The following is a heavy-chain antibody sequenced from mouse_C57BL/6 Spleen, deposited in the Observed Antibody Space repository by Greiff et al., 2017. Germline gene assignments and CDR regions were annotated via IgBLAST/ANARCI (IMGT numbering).Heavy chain of an antibody. CDR3: ARQVYDGYYEAWFAY. CDR2: ISSGGSYT. CDR1: GFTFSSYG. J-gene: IGHJ3*01. D-gene: IGHD2-3*01. V-gene: IGHV5-6*01. Sequence: EVMLVESGGDLVKPGGSLKLSCAASGFTFSSYGMSWVRQTPDKRLEWVATISSGGSYTYYPDSVKGRFTISRDNAKNTLYLQMSSLKSEDTAMYYCARQVYDGYYEAWFAYWAKGLWSLSLQ.